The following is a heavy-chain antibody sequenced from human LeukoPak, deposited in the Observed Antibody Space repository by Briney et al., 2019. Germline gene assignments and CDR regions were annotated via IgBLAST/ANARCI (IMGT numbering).Heavy chain of an antibody. CDR1: GGSISGYY. Sequence: PSETLSLTCTVSGGSISGYYWSWLRQPPGKGLEWIGFIYFSGNTNYNPSLKSPVSISEDTSKNQFSLKVFSVTTADTAVYYCARTTQEGSVVKTYFFDYWGQGTLVTVSS. J-gene: IGHJ4*02. CDR3: ARTTQEGSVVKTYFFDY. V-gene: IGHV4-59*01. D-gene: IGHD6-25*01. CDR2: IYFSGNT.